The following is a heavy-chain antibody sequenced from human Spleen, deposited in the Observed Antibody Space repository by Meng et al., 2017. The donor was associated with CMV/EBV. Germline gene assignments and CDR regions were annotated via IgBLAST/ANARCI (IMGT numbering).Heavy chain of an antibody. CDR1: GGSISTSSYY. V-gene: IGHV4-39*07. CDR3: ARVRTGTILN. D-gene: IGHD1-7*01. CDR2: IFYSGNT. Sequence: SETLSLTCTVSGGSISTSSYYWGWIRQPPGKGLEWIGSIFYSGNTYYNPSLKSRVTISVDTSKNQFSLKLSSVTAADTAVYYCARVRTGTILNWGQGTLVTVSS. J-gene: IGHJ4*02.